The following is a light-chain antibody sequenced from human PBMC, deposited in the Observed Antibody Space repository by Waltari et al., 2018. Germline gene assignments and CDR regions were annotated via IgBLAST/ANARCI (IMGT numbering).Light chain of an antibody. V-gene: IGLV2-14*01. CDR1: SRNVGCYNY. CDR3: SSYTSSSTYV. CDR2: EVS. Sequence: QSALTPPASVSGSPGQSITISCTGTSRNVGCYNYVSWYQQHPGKAPKLMIYEVSNRPSGVSNRFSGSKSGNTASLTISGLQAEDEADYYCSSYTSSSTYVFGTGTKVTVL. J-gene: IGLJ1*01.